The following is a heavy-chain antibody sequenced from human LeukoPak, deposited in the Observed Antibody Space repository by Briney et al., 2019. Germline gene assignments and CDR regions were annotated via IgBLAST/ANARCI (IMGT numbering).Heavy chain of an antibody. J-gene: IGHJ6*03. CDR2: ISAYNGNT. V-gene: IGHV1-18*01. CDR3: ATGPGSSSHYSYYYMDV. D-gene: IGHD2-15*01. CDR1: GYTFTSYG. Sequence: ASVKVSCKASGYTFTSYGISWVRQAPGQGLEWMGWISAYNGNTNYAHKLQGRVTMTTDTSTSTAYMELRSLRSDDTAVYYCATGPGSSSHYSYYYMDVWGKGTTVTVSS.